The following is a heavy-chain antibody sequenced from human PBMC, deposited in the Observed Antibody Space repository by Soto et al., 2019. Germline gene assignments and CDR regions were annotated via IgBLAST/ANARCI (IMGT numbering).Heavy chain of an antibody. Sequence: ASVKVSCKASGYTFTSYDINWVRQATGQGLEWMGWMNPNSGNTGYAQKFQGRVTMTRNTSISTAYMELSSLRSEDTAVYYCARAITMVRGVNPDYYYYYYYMDVWGKGTTVTVSS. CDR2: MNPNSGNT. V-gene: IGHV1-8*01. J-gene: IGHJ6*03. CDR3: ARAITMVRGVNPDYYYYYYYMDV. D-gene: IGHD3-10*01. CDR1: GYTFTSYD.